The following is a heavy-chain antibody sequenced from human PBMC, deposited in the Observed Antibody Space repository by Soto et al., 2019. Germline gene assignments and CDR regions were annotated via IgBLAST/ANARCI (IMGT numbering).Heavy chain of an antibody. CDR1: GFTFSPYS. CDR2: ISGSGKTI. Sequence: EVQLEESGGGLVQRGGSLRLSCAASGFTFSPYSMNWVRQAPGKGLEWVSYISGSGKTIYYADSVKGRFTVSRDNAKNSLYLRMNSLRDEDTGVYSCARAVSGTSPFDYWGQGSLVTVSS. D-gene: IGHD6-13*01. V-gene: IGHV3-48*02. CDR3: ARAVSGTSPFDY. J-gene: IGHJ4*02.